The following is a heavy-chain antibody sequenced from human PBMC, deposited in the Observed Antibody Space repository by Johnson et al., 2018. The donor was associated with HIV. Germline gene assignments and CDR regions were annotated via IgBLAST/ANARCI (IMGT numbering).Heavy chain of an antibody. CDR2: IKSKTDGGTT. CDR3: ARRTLGGYCPKGICPINAFDV. D-gene: IGHD2-8*01. J-gene: IGHJ3*01. V-gene: IGHV3-15*01. CDR1: GFTFSNAW. Sequence: VQVVESGGGLVKPGGSLRLSCAASGFTFSNAWMSWVRQAPGKGLEWVGRIKSKTDGGTTDYAAPVKGRFTISRDDSKNTLYLQMNSLKIEDTAVYYCARRTLGGYCPKGICPINAFDVWGQGTTVTVAS.